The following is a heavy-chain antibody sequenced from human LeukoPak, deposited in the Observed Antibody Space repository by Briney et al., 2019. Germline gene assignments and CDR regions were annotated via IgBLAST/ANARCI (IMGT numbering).Heavy chain of an antibody. CDR1: GGSISSGGYS. CDR3: ARDSSSGGSDY. CDR2: IYHSGST. D-gene: IGHD6-6*01. V-gene: IGHV4-30-2*01. J-gene: IGHJ4*02. Sequence: SQTLSLTCTVSGGSISSGGYSWSWIRQPPGKGLEWIGYIYHSGSTYYNPSLKSRVTISVDRSKNQFSLKLSSVTAADTAVYYCARDSSSGGSDYWGQGTLVTVSS.